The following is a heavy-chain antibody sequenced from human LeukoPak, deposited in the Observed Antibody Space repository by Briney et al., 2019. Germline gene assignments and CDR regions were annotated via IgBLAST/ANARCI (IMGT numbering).Heavy chain of an antibody. CDR3: ARRPYYAPGAFDY. Sequence: GESVKISCKGSGYSFTSYWIAWVRQTPGKGLEWMGIIYPGDSDTRYSPSFQGQVTISADKSISTAYLQWSSLKASDAAMYYCARRPYYAPGAFDYGGQETLVTVSS. D-gene: IGHD3-10*01. CDR1: GYSFTSYW. J-gene: IGHJ4*02. CDR2: IYPGDSDT. V-gene: IGHV5-51*01.